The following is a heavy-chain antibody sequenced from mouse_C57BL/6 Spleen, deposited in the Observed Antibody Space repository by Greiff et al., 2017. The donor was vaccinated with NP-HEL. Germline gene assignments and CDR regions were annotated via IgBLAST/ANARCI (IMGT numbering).Heavy chain of an antibody. V-gene: IGHV1-26*01. CDR3: AISNYYGSFYWYYDV. J-gene: IGHJ1*03. CDR1: EYTFTDNY. CDR2: INPNSGGI. Sequence: EVQLQQSGPELVKPGASVKISCKASEYTFTDNYMNWVKQSHGKSLEWIGDINPNSGGISYNQKFKGKATMTVDKSSSTAYMEFRSLTSEDSAVYYCAISNYYGSFYWYYDVWGTGTTVTGSS. D-gene: IGHD1-1*01.